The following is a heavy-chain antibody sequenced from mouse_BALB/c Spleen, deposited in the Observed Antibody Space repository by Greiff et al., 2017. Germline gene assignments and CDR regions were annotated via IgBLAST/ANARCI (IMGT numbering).Heavy chain of an antibody. CDR3: AKVFPYYAFDY. V-gene: IGHV7-3*02. D-gene: IGHD1-1*02. Sequence: EVQLVESGGGLVQPGGSLRLSCATSGFTFTDYYMSWVRQPPGKALEWLGFIRNKANGYTTEYSASVKGRFTISRDNSQSILYLQMNTLRAEDSATYYCAKVFPYYAFDYWGQGTTLTVSA. CDR1: GFTFTDYY. CDR2: IRNKANGYTT. J-gene: IGHJ2*01.